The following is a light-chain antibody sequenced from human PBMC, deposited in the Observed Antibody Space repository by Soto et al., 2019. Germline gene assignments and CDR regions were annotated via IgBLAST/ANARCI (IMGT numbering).Light chain of an antibody. V-gene: IGKV1-5*03. CDR2: KAS. CDR1: QSISSS. CDR3: LQYLGYPFT. J-gene: IGKJ3*01. Sequence: DIQMTQSPSTLSASVGDRVTITCRASQSISSSLAWYQQKPGKAPKLLIYKASSLETGVPSRFSGSGSGTEFTLTISSLQPDDFATYYCLQYLGYPFTFGPGTKLDIK.